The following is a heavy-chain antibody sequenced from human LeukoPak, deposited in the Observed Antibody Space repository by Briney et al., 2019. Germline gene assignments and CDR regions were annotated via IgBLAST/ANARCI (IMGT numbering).Heavy chain of an antibody. CDR3: ARDRVISDVVVPAAI. D-gene: IGHD2-2*01. J-gene: IGHJ3*02. CDR2: IKRDGGEK. Sequence: GALRLSCEASGFTFDYYWMSWVRQAPGKGLEWVANIKRDGGEKYYVDSVRGRFTISRDNGKSSLYLQMNSLRAEDTAVYYCARDRVISDVVVPAAIWGQGTMVTVSS. V-gene: IGHV3-7*01. CDR1: GFTFDYYW.